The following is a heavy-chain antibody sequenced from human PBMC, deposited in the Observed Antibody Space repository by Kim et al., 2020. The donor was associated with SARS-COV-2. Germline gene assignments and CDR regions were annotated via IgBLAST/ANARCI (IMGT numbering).Heavy chain of an antibody. CDR1: GFTFSSYG. CDR2: IWYDGSNK. D-gene: IGHD3-10*01. V-gene: IGHV3-33*01. Sequence: GGSLRLSCAASGFTFSSYGMHWVRQAPGKGLEWVAVIWYDGSNKYYADSVKGRFTISRDNSKNTLYLQMNSLRAEDTAVYYCARDRGRLARFDPWGQGTLVTVSS. CDR3: ARDRGRLARFDP. J-gene: IGHJ5*02.